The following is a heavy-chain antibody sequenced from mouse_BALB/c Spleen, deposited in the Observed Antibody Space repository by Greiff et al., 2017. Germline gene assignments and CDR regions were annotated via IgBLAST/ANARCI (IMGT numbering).Heavy chain of an antibody. J-gene: IGHJ4*01. CDR1: GFSLTSYG. D-gene: IGHD1-1*01. Sequence: QVQLKESGPGLVQPSQSLSITCTVSGFSLTSYGVHWVRQSPGKGLEWLGVIWSGGSTDYNAAFISRLSISKDNSKSQVFFKMNSLQANDTAIYYWARKFITTVVAHYYAMDYWGQGTSVTVSS. V-gene: IGHV2-2*02. CDR3: ARKFITTVVAHYYAMDY. CDR2: IWSGGST.